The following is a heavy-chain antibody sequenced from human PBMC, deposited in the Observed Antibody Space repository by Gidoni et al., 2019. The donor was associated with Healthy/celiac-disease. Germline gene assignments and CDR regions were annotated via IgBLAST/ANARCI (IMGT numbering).Heavy chain of an antibody. J-gene: IGHJ4*02. D-gene: IGHD6-19*01. CDR1: GASISSGGYA. CDR3: ARGAAVAGHFDY. V-gene: IGHV4-30-2*01. Sequence: QLQLQESGSGLVKPSQTLSLTCAVSGASISSGGYAWSWTRQPPGKGLEWIGYIYHSGSTYYNPSLKSRVTISVDRSKNQFSLKLSSVTAADTAVYYCARGAAVAGHFDYWGQGTLVTVSS. CDR2: IYHSGST.